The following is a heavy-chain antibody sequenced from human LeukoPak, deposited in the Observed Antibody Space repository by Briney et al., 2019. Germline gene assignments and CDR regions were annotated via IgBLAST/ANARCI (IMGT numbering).Heavy chain of an antibody. CDR1: GYTFTGYY. J-gene: IGHJ4*02. CDR2: INPNSGGT. V-gene: IGHV1-2*02. CDR3: ASGDYGDPPLNY. D-gene: IGHD4-17*01. Sequence: ASVKVSCKASGYTFTGYYMHWVRQAPGRGLEWMGWINPNSGGTNYAQKFQGRVTMTRDTSISTAYMELSRLRFDDTAVYYCASGDYGDPPLNYWGQGTLVTVSS.